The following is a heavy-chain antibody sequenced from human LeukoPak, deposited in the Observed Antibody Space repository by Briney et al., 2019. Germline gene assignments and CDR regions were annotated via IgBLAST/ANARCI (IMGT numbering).Heavy chain of an antibody. V-gene: IGHV3-21*01. D-gene: IGHD3-3*01. CDR1: GFTFSSYS. Sequence: PGGSLRLSCAASGFTFSSYSMNWVRQAPGKGLEWVSSISSSSSYIYYADSVKGRFTISRDNAKNSLYLQMNSLRAEDTAVYYCASQGVLRFLEWLDDYWGQGTLVTVSS. CDR3: ASQGVLRFLEWLDDY. J-gene: IGHJ4*02. CDR2: ISSSSSYI.